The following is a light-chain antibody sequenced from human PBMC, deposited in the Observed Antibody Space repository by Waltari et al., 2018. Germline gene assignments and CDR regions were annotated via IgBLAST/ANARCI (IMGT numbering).Light chain of an antibody. CDR2: GAS. CDR1: QSISSN. CDR3: LQYKNWPPLYT. V-gene: IGKV3-15*01. Sequence: EIVMTQSPATLSVSPGERATLSCRASQSISSNLVWYQHKPVQAPRVLIYGASTRATGSPARFSGSGSGTEFTLTITSLQSEDFAVYYCLQYKNWPPLYTFGQGTKLEI. J-gene: IGKJ2*01.